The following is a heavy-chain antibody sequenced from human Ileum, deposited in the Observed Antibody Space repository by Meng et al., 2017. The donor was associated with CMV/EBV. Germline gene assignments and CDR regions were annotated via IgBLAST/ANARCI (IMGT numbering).Heavy chain of an antibody. D-gene: IGHD3-22*01. CDR2: IIPILGIA. V-gene: IGHV1-69*10. CDR1: GGTFSSYA. CDR3: ASRNREYYYDSSGYLGSRYYYYGMDV. J-gene: IGHJ6*02. Sequence: SVKVSCKASGGTFSSYAISWVRQAPGQGLEWMGGIIPILGIANYAQKFQGRVTLTADKSTSTAYMELSSLRSEDTAVYYCASRNREYYYDSSGYLGSRYYYYGMDVWGQGTTVTVSS.